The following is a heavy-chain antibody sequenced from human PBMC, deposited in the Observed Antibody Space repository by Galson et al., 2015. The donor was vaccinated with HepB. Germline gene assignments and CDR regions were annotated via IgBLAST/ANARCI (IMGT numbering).Heavy chain of an antibody. CDR2: VTGNTGYT. Sequence: SLRLSCAASGFTFSSYAMSWVRQAPGKGLEWVSTVTGNTGYTYYADSVKGRFTISRDNSNNALYLQMNSLRAEDTAVYYCAKDEIAYTARLYYFDCWGLGTLVTVSS. D-gene: IGHD3-16*01. J-gene: IGHJ4*02. V-gene: IGHV3-23*01. CDR3: AKDEIAYTARLYYFDC. CDR1: GFTFSSYA.